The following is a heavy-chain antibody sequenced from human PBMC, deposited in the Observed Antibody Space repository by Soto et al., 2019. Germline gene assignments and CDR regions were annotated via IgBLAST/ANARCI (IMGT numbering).Heavy chain of an antibody. Sequence: QVQLVQSGAEVKKPGASVKVSCKTSGYTFTSYYMHWVRQAPGQGLEWMGIINPSGGSTTYAQKFQGRVTMTRDTSTSTVYMELSSLRSEDTAVYYCARGDIVAIFGMDVWGQGTTVTVSS. CDR1: GYTFTSYY. CDR3: ARGDIVAIFGMDV. V-gene: IGHV1-46*01. D-gene: IGHD5-12*01. J-gene: IGHJ6*02. CDR2: INPSGGST.